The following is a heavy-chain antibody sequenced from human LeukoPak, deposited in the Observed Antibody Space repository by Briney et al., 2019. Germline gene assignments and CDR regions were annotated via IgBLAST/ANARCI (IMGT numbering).Heavy chain of an antibody. V-gene: IGHV1-2*02. J-gene: IGHJ6*03. CDR3: ASTIFGVVTDSYYYYMDV. CDR2: INPNSGGT. D-gene: IGHD3-3*01. Sequence: GASVKVSCKASGYTFTGYYMHWVRQAPGQGLEWMGWINPNSGGTNYAQKFQGRVTMTRDTSISTAYMELSRLRSDDTAVYYCASTIFGVVTDSYYYYMDVWGKGTTVTVSS. CDR1: GYTFTGYY.